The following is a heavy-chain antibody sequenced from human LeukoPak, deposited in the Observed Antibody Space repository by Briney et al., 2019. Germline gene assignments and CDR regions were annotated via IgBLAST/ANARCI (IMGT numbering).Heavy chain of an antibody. D-gene: IGHD3-3*01. CDR1: GGSIRSSYYY. CDR2: IYDSGST. Sequence: PSETLSLTCTVSGGSIRSSYYYWGWIRQPPGKGLEWIGSIYDSGSTYYNPSLKSRVTISVDTSKNQFSLKLSSVTAADTAVYYCARHQYYDFWSGYYSETPFDYWGQGTLVTVSS. J-gene: IGHJ4*02. CDR3: ARHQYYDFWSGYYSETPFDY. V-gene: IGHV4-39*01.